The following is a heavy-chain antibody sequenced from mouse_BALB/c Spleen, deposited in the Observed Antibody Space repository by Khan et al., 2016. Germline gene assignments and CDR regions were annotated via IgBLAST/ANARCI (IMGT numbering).Heavy chain of an antibody. V-gene: IGHV9-1*02. CDR1: GYTFTDYG. CDR2: INTYTGEP. D-gene: IGHD6-1*01. J-gene: IGHJ2*01. Sequence: QIQLVQSGPELKKPGETVKISCKASGYTFTDYGMNWVKQAPGKGLQWMGWINTYTGEPTYADDFKGRFAFSLETSANPAYLQINNLKNEDMATYFCARFRSANYWGQGTTLTVSS. CDR3: ARFRSANY.